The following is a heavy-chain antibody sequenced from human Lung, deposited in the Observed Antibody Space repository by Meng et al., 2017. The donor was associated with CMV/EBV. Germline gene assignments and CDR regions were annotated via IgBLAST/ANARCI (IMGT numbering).Heavy chain of an antibody. CDR2: IDDSGST. J-gene: IGHJ4*02. D-gene: IGHD1-26*01. Sequence: AAGPRVGTPSVSLSLPCRVSGVSISSNIRWTWVRQPPGKGLEWIGNIDDSGSTNYNPSLNSRISISLDKSKNHFSLKVNSVTAADTAVYYCARGKQDAWELLAYWGQGALVTVSS. CDR3: ARGKQDAWELLAY. CDR1: GVSISSNIR. V-gene: IGHV4-4*02.